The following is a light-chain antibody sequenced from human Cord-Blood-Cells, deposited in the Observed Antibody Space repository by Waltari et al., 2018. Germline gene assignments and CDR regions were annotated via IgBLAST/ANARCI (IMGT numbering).Light chain of an antibody. J-gene: IGKJ1*01. CDR1: QSVSSY. Sequence: EIVLPQSPATLSLSPGERATLSCRASQSVSSYLAWYQQKPGQAPRPLIYDASNRATGIPARFSGSGSGTDFTLTISSLEPEDFAVYYCQQRSNWHPWTFGQGTKVEIK. V-gene: IGKV3-11*01. CDR2: DAS. CDR3: QQRSNWHPWT.